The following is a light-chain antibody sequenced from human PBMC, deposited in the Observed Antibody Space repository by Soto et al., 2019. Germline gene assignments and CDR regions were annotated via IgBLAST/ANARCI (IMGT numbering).Light chain of an antibody. CDR2: NVS. CDR3: SSYTNSNAAV. V-gene: IGLV2-14*01. CDR1: SSDVGGYNY. Sequence: QSALTQPASVSGSPGQSITISCTGTSSDVGGYNYVSWYQQHPGKAPKLMIYNVSNRPSGVSNRFSGSKSGNTASLTISGPQAEGEADYYCSSYTNSNAAVFGGGTQLTVL. J-gene: IGLJ7*01.